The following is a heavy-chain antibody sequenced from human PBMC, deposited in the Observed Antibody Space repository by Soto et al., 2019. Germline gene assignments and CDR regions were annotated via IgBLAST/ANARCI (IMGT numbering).Heavy chain of an antibody. CDR1: GFTFSTYA. V-gene: IGHV3-23*01. CDR3: AKDPVLYCSSTNCYLGGDSFGI. D-gene: IGHD2-2*01. J-gene: IGHJ3*02. CDR2: ISGSGGST. Sequence: EVQLLESGGGLVQPGGSLRLSCAASGFTFSTYAMSWVRQAPGKGLEWVSAISGSGGSTYYADSVKGRFTISRDNSKNTLYLQMNSLVAEDTAVYYCAKDPVLYCSSTNCYLGGDSFGIWGQGTMVTVSS.